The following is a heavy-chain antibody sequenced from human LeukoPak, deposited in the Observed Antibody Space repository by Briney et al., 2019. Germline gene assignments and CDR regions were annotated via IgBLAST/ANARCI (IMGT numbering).Heavy chain of an antibody. D-gene: IGHD2-21*02. J-gene: IGHJ4*02. V-gene: IGHV1-2*02. CDR2: INPNSGGT. CDR3: ARDHQAYCGGDCYSPFDY. Sequence: ASVKVSCKASGYTFTAYYMHWVRQAPGQGPEWMGWINPNSGGTNYAQKFQGRVTMTRDTSISTAYMELSRLRSDDTAVYYCARDHQAYCGGDCYSPFDYWGQGALVTVSS. CDR1: GYTFTAYY.